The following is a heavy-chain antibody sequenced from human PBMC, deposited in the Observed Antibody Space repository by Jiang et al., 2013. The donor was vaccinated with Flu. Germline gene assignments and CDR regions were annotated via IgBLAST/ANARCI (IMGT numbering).Heavy chain of an antibody. CDR2: INHSGST. D-gene: IGHD6-13*01. Sequence: FSGYYWSWIRQPPGRGWSGIGEINHSGSTNYNPSLKSRVTISVDTSKNQFSLKLSSVTAADTAVYYCVRGAKGRIAAAGTLGRSKFDYWGQGTLVTVSS. J-gene: IGHJ4*02. CDR3: VRGAKGRIAAAGTLGRSKFDY. CDR1: FSGYY. V-gene: IGHV4-34*01.